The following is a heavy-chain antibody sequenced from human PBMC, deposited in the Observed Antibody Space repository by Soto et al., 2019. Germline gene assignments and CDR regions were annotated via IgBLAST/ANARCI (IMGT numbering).Heavy chain of an antibody. Sequence: GGSLRLSCAASGFTFSSYAMSWVRQAPGKGLEWVSAISGSGGSTYYADSVKGRFTISRDNSKNTLYLQMNSLRAEDTAVYYCAKFGLAAAGTEDSYYYGMDVWGQGTTVTVSS. CDR1: GFTFSSYA. D-gene: IGHD6-13*01. CDR2: ISGSGGST. V-gene: IGHV3-23*01. CDR3: AKFGLAAAGTEDSYYYGMDV. J-gene: IGHJ6*02.